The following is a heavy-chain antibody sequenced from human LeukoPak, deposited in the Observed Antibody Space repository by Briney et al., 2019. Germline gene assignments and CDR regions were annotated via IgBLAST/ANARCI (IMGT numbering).Heavy chain of an antibody. V-gene: IGHV1-2*06. CDR1: GYTFTGYY. D-gene: IGHD1-26*01. CDR3: ARWIGGSSTQYYFDY. Sequence: ASVKVSCKASGYTFTGYYMHWVRQAPGQGLEWMGRINPNSGGTNYAQKFQGRVTTTRDTSISTAYMELSRLRSDDTAVYYCARWIGGSSTQYYFDYWGQGTLVTVSS. J-gene: IGHJ4*02. CDR2: INPNSGGT.